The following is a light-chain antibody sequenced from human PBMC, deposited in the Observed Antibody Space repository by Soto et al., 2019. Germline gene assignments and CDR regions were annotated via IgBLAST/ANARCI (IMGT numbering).Light chain of an antibody. CDR3: CSYVGTDSSFV. J-gene: IGLJ1*01. CDR2: EVS. Sequence: QSALTQPPSASGSPGQSVTIFCTGTSSDVGGYNYVSWYQQHPGKAPKLMIYEVSKRPSGVPDRFSGSKSGNTASLTVSGLQAEDEADYFCCSYVGTDSSFVFGSGTKLTVL. V-gene: IGLV2-8*01. CDR1: SSDVGGYNY.